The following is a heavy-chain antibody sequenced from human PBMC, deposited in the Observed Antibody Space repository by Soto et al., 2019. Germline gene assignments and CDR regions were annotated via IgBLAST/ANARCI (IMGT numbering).Heavy chain of an antibody. V-gene: IGHV3-11*05. CDR3: ARGRGAAADYFDF. CDR2: ISSSTIHT. D-gene: IGHD6-13*01. CDR1: GFTFSDYY. Sequence: QVRLVESGGGLVKPGGSLRLSCAVSGFTFSDYYMTWIRQAPGQGLEWVSYISSSTIHTNYADSVKVRFTISSDNAKNSLFLQMNSLRAEDTAVYYCARGRGAAADYFDFWGQGTLVTVSS. J-gene: IGHJ4*02.